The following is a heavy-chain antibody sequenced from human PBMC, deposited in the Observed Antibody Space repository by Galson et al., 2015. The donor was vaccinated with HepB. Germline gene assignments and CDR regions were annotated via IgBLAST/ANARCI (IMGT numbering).Heavy chain of an antibody. Sequence: SLRLSCAASGFTFSSYSMNWVRQAPGKGLEWVSSISSSSSYIYYADSVKGRFTISRDNAKNSLYLQMNSLRAEDTAVYYCARVAGSIQLWSQLDYWGQGTLVTVSS. J-gene: IGHJ4*02. CDR3: ARVAGSIQLWSQLDY. CDR1: GFTFSSYS. D-gene: IGHD5-18*01. V-gene: IGHV3-21*01. CDR2: ISSSSSYI.